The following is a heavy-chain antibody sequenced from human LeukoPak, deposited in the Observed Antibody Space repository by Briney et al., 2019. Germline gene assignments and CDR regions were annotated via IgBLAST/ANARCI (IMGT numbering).Heavy chain of an antibody. CDR1: GFTFDDYA. Sequence: GGSLRLSCAASGFTFDDYAMHWVRQAPGKGLEWVSDISWNSGSIGYADSVKGRFTISRDNAKNSLYLQMNSLRAEDTALYYCAKDLYGSGEAYFDYWGQGTLVTVSS. CDR3: AKDLYGSGEAYFDY. D-gene: IGHD3-10*01. J-gene: IGHJ4*02. CDR2: ISWNSGSI. V-gene: IGHV3-9*01.